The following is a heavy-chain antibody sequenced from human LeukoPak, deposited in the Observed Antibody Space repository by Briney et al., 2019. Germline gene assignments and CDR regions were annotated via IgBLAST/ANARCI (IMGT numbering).Heavy chain of an antibody. CDR1: GFTFSSYG. CDR3: ARGPTSDFWSGYWLPDY. CDR2: IWYDGSNK. D-gene: IGHD3-3*01. Sequence: GGSLRLSWAASGFTFSSYGMHWVRQAPGKGLEWVAVIWYDGSNKYYADPVKGRFTISRDNSKNTLYLQMNSLRAEDTAVYYCARGPTSDFWSGYWLPDYWGQGTLVTVSS. J-gene: IGHJ4*02. V-gene: IGHV3-33*01.